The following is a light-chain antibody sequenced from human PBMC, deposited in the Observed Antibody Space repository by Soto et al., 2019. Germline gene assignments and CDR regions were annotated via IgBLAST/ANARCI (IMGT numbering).Light chain of an antibody. CDR2: DVT. Sequence: QSALTQPPSASGSPGQSVAISCTGTNSDIGNYNFVSWYQQHPGKAPKLMIYDVTKRPSGVPDRFSGSKSGNTASLIISGLQAADEAEYYCCCCSYAGSSSFRVLFGGGTKLTVL. V-gene: IGLV2-11*01. CDR3: CSYAGSSSFRVL. J-gene: IGLJ2*01. CDR1: NSDIGNYNF.